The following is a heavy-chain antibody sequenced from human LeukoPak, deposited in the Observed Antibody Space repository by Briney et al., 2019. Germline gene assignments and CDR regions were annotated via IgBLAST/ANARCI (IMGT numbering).Heavy chain of an antibody. D-gene: IGHD3-3*01. CDR2: IIPILGIA. CDR1: GGTFSSYA. Sequence: SVKVSCKASGGTFSSYAISWVRQAPGQGLEWMGRIIPILGIANYAQKFQGRVTITADKSTSTAYMELSSLRSEDTAVYYCARDAEIMKGNYDFWSGYYSRETYYFDYWGQGTLVTVSS. V-gene: IGHV1-69*04. J-gene: IGHJ4*02. CDR3: ARDAEIMKGNYDFWSGYYSRETYYFDY.